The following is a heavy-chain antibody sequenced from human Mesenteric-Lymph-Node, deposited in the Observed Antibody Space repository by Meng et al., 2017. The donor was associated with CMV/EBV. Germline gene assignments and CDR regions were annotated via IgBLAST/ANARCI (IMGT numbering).Heavy chain of an antibody. J-gene: IGHJ4*02. CDR2: INGGNGDT. Sequence: SCKASGYSLTNYGMQWVRRAHGQRFEWMGWINGGNGDTKYSQKFQDRVTISRDTSASTAYIEVSSLRSEDTAVYYCARDDRTYYFDYWGQGALVTVSS. V-gene: IGHV1-3*01. CDR3: ARDDRTYYFDY. CDR1: GYSLTNYG.